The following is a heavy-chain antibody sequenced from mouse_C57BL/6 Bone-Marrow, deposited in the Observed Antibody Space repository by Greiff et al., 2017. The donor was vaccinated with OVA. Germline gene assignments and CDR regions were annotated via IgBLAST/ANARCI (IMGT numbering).Heavy chain of an antibody. CDR1: GFTFSDYY. D-gene: IGHD1-1*01. V-gene: IGHV5-16*01. J-gene: IGHJ1*03. Sequence: EVNVVESEGGLVQPGSSMKLSCTASGFTFSDYYMAWVRQVPEKGLEWVANINYDGSSTYYLDSLKSRFIISRDNAKNILYLQMSSLKSEDTATYYCARGTTVVTYWYFDVWGTGTTVTVSS. CDR2: INYDGSST. CDR3: ARGTTVVTYWYFDV.